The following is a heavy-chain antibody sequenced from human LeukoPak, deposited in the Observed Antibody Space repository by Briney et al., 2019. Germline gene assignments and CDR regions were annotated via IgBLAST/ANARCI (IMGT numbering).Heavy chain of an antibody. V-gene: IGHV3-7*04. CDR3: ARAIGGYNVMDV. J-gene: IGHJ6*02. D-gene: IGHD2-15*01. Sequence: GGSLRLSCVASGFTFSDYWMSWVRQAPGKGLEWVSDIKEDGSEKYYVDSVKGRFTISRDNAKNSLYLQMNSLRVEDTGVYYCARAIGGYNVMDVWGQGTTVTVSS. CDR2: IKEDGSEK. CDR1: GFTFSDYW.